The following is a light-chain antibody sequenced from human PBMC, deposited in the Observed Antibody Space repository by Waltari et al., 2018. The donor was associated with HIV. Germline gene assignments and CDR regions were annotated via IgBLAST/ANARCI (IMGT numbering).Light chain of an antibody. J-gene: IGLJ3*02. CDR3: AAWDASLSGWV. CDR2: SNN. Sequence: QSVLTQPPSASGTPGQRVAISCSGSSSNIGSNTITWYQQLSGTAPKLLINSNNQRPSGVPDRFSGSKSGTSASLAISGLRSEDEADYYCAAWDASLSGWVFGGGTKLTVL. V-gene: IGLV1-44*01. CDR1: SSNIGSNT.